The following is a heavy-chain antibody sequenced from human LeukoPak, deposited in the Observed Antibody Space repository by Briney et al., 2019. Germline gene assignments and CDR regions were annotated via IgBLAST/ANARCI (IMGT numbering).Heavy chain of an antibody. CDR3: VKDRRAGSYDY. J-gene: IGHJ4*02. CDR2: IRYDESNE. D-gene: IGHD3-10*01. V-gene: IGHV3-30*02. Sequence: GGSLRLSCAASEFTFSNYGMHWVRQAPGKGLEWVAFIRYDESNEYYADSVKGRFTISRDNSKNTLYLQMNSLRADDTAVYYCVKDRRAGSYDYWGQGTLVTVSS. CDR1: EFTFSNYG.